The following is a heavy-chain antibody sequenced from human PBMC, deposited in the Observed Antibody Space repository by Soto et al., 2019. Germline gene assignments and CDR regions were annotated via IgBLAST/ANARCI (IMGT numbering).Heavy chain of an antibody. CDR1: GYTFTSYA. V-gene: IGHV1-3*01. CDR3: ARAPGYSSSWYNWFDP. Sequence: ASVKVSCKASGYTFTSYAMHWVRQAPGQRLEWMGWINAGNGNTKYSQKFQGRVAITRDTSASTAYMELSSLRSEDTAVYYCARAPGYSSSWYNWFDPWGQGTLVTVSS. J-gene: IGHJ5*02. D-gene: IGHD6-13*01. CDR2: INAGNGNT.